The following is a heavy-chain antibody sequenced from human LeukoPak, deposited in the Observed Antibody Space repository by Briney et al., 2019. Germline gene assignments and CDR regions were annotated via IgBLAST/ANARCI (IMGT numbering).Heavy chain of an antibody. D-gene: IGHD3-22*01. CDR3: ARENDSSGYYHPSFDY. V-gene: IGHV1-2*02. J-gene: IGHJ4*02. CDR2: INPNSGGT. CDR1: GYTFTGYY. Sequence: ASVKVSCKASGYTFTGYYMHWVRQAPGQGLEWMGWINPNSGGTNYAQKFQGRVTMTRDTSISTAYMELSRLRSDDTAVYYCARENDSSGYYHPSFDYWGQGTLVTVSS.